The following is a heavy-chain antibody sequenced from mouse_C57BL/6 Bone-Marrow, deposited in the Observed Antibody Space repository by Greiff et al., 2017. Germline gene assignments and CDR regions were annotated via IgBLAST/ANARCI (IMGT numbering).Heavy chain of an antibody. V-gene: IGHV1-85*01. J-gene: IGHJ1*03. CDR2: IYPRDGST. D-gene: IGHD1-1*01. Sequence: QVQLKESGPELVKPGASVKLSCKASGYTFTSYDINWVKQRPGQGLEWIGWIYPRDGSTKYNEKVKGKATLTVDPSSSTAYMELHSLTSEDSAVYFCARLEFDGSSGDWYFDVWGTGTTVTVSS. CDR1: GYTFTSYD. CDR3: ARLEFDGSSGDWYFDV.